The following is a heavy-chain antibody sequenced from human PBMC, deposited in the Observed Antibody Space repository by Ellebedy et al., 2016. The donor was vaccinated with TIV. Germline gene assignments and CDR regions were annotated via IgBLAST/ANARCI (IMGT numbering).Heavy chain of an antibody. Sequence: GESLKISCAASGFAFSTYWMSWVRQAPGKGLEWVANLKQEGTEKNYVDSVKGRFTISSDNAKNSVYLQMNSLRAEDTAVYYCARGRGWYPYFDYWGQGTLVTVSS. D-gene: IGHD6-19*01. CDR3: ARGRGWYPYFDY. CDR1: GFAFSTYW. J-gene: IGHJ4*02. CDR2: LKQEGTEK. V-gene: IGHV3-7*01.